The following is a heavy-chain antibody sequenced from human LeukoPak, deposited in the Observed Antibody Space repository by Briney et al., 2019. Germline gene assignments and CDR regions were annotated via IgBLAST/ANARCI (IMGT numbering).Heavy chain of an antibody. V-gene: IGHV1-46*01. J-gene: IGHJ4*02. CDR3: ARDGSSRIAATS. D-gene: IGHD6-13*01. CDR2: INPSGGSS. Sequence: ASVKVSCKASGYTFTSYYIHWVRQAPGQGLEWMGIINPSGGSSSYAQKFQGRVTMTRDTSTNTVYMELSSLRSEDTAVYYCARDGSSRIAATSWGQGTLVTVFS. CDR1: GYTFTSYY.